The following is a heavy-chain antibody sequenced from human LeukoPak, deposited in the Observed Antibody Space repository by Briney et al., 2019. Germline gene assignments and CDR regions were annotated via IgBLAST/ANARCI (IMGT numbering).Heavy chain of an antibody. D-gene: IGHD3-22*01. J-gene: IGHJ3*02. CDR2: ISYDGSNK. CDR1: GFTFSSYA. Sequence: PGGSLRLSCAAPGFTFSSYAMHWVRQAPGKGLEWVAVISYDGSNKYYADSVKSRFTISRDNSKNTLYLQMNSLRAEDTAVYYCARVRSSYYYESSGYYHYDAFDIWGQGTMVTVSS. V-gene: IGHV3-30-3*01. CDR3: ARVRSSYYYESSGYYHYDAFDI.